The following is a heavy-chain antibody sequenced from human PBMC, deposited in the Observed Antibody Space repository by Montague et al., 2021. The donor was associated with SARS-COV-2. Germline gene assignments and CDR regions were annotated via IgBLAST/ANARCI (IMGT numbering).Heavy chain of an antibody. V-gene: IGHV3-30*04. J-gene: IGHJ6*02. CDR3: ARKDYYYGMDV. CDR2: ISYDGSNK. CDR1: GFTFSSYA. Sequence: SLRLSCAASGFTFSSYAMHWVRQAPGKGLEWVAVISYDGSNKYYADSVKGRFTISRDNSKNTLYLQMSSLRAEDTAVYYCARKDYYYGMDVWGQGTTVTVSS.